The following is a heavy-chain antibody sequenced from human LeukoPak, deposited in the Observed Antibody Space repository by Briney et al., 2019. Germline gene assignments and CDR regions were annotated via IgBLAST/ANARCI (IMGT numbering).Heavy chain of an antibody. V-gene: IGHV3-15*01. CDR2: IKSKTDGGTT. J-gene: IGHJ4*02. D-gene: IGHD2-15*01. CDR1: GFTFSNAW. Sequence: PGVSLRLSCAASGFTFSNAWMSWVRQAPGKGLEWVGRIKSKTDGGTTDYAAPVKGRFTISRDDSKNTLYLQMNSLKTEDTAVYYCTHRGDLVAFDYWGQGTLVTVSS. CDR3: THRGDLVAFDY.